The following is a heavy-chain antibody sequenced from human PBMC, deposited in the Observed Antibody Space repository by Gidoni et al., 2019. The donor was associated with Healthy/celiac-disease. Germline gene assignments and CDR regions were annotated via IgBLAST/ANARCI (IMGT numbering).Heavy chain of an antibody. J-gene: IGHJ6*03. V-gene: IGHV3-21*01. CDR3: ARVFTYDFWSGYTDYYYYMDV. D-gene: IGHD3-3*01. Sequence: EVQLVESGGGLVKPGGSLRLSCAASGFTFSSYSMNWVRQAPGKGLEWVSSISSSSSYIYYADSVKGRFTISRDNAKNSLYLQMNSLRAEDTAVYYCARVFTYDFWSGYTDYYYYMDVWGKGTTVTVSS. CDR2: ISSSSSYI. CDR1: GFTFSSYS.